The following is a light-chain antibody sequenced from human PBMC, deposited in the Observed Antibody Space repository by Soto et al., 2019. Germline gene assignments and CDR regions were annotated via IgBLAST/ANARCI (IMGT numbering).Light chain of an antibody. J-gene: IGLJ2*01. V-gene: IGLV2-14*01. CDR1: SSDVGTYHY. CDR3: SSCRTSSTLV. Sequence: QSALTQPASVSGSPGQSITISCTGTSSDVGTYHYVSWYQQHPGKAPKLMIYEVTNRPSGVSNRFSGSKSGNTAPLTISGLQAEDEADYYCSSCRTSSTLVFGGGTKVTVL. CDR2: EVT.